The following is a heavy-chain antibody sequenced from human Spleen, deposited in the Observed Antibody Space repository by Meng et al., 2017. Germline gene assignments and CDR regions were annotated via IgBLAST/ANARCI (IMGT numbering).Heavy chain of an antibody. J-gene: IGHJ5*02. CDR1: GGSFSGYY. V-gene: IGHV4-34*01. CDR3: ARHFESPSFET. D-gene: IGHD3-3*02. CDR2: INHSGST. Sequence: QVQLQQWGAGLLKPSETLSLTCAVYGGSFSGYYWSWIRQPPGKGLEWIGEINHSGSTNYNPSLKSRVTISVDTSKNQFSLKLSSVTAADTAVFYCARHFESPSFETWGQGILVTVSS.